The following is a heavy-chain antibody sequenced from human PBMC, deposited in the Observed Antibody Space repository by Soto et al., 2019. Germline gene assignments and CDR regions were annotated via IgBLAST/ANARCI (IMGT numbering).Heavy chain of an antibody. D-gene: IGHD1-7*01. CDR3: ARTNYIETFDN. Sequence: QVQLAQSGAEVKKPGASVKVSCKTSGYTFNSYGISWVRQAPGQGLEWMGWISAYNGNTNYAQKLQGRVTMTTNTSTSTAYMELRSLTSDDTAVYYCARTNYIETFDNWGQGTLVTVSS. CDR1: GYTFNSYG. V-gene: IGHV1-18*01. J-gene: IGHJ4*03. CDR2: ISAYNGNT.